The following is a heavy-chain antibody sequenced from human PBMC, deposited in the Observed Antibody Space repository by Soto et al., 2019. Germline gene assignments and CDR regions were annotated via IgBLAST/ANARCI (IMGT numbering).Heavy chain of an antibody. V-gene: IGHV3-48*03. CDR2: ISSSGSTI. D-gene: IGHD1-1*01. CDR1: GFTFSSYE. J-gene: IGHJ5*02. CDR3: ARDVDELEPPAAWFDP. Sequence: PGGSLRLSCAASGFTFSSYEMNWVRQAPGKGLERVSYISSSGSTIYYADSVKGRFTISRDNAKNSLYLQMNSLRAEDTAVYYCARDVDELEPPAAWFDPWGQGTLVTVSA.